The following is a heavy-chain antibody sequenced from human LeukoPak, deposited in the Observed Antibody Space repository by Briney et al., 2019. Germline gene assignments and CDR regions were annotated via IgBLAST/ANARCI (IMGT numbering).Heavy chain of an antibody. J-gene: IGHJ4*02. Sequence: GGSLRLSCAASGFTFSTSSMNWVRQAPGKGLEWVSYINSVSSHIYYAASVRGRFTISRDNARNSVYLQMNSLRGEDTAVYYCARDPERWLRMGYFDYWGQGTLVTVSS. V-gene: IGHV3-21*01. CDR2: INSVSSHI. D-gene: IGHD5-12*01. CDR1: GFTFSTSS. CDR3: ARDPERWLRMGYFDY.